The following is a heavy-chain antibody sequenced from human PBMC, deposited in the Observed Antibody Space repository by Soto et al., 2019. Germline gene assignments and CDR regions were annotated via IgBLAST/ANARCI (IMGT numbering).Heavy chain of an antibody. V-gene: IGHV4-31*03. CDR3: ARARPGDIVVVVAATSPDAFDI. J-gene: IGHJ3*02. Sequence: SETLSLTCTVSGGSISSGGYYWSWIRQHPGKGLEWIGYIYYSGSTYYNPSLKSRVTISVDTSKNQFSLKLSSVTAADTAVYYCARARPGDIVVVVAATSPDAFDIWGQGTMVTVSS. CDR1: GGSISSGGYY. D-gene: IGHD2-15*01. CDR2: IYYSGST.